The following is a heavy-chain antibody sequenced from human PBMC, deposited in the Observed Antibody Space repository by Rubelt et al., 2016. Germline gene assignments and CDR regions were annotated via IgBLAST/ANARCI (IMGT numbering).Heavy chain of an antibody. CDR1: GGSISSYY. Sequence: QVQLQESGPGLVKPSETLSLTCTVSGGSISSYYWSWIRQPPGKGLEWIGYIYYSGSTNYNPSLQSRVTISVDTSKNQFPLMLCSGTAADTAAYDCARALRVGATTIHYYCCMDVWVQGT. V-gene: IGHV4-59*01. CDR2: IYYSGST. D-gene: IGHD1-26*01. CDR3: ARALRVGATTIHYYCCMDV. J-gene: IGHJ6*02.